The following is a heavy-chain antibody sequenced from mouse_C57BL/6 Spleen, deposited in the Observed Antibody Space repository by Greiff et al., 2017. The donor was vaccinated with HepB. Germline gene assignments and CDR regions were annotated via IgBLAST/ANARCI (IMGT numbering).Heavy chain of an antibody. CDR1: GFTFSDYG. CDR2: ISSGSSTI. J-gene: IGHJ2*01. CDR3: ARTSYYFDY. Sequence: VQLKESGGGLVKPGGSLKLSCAASGFTFSDYGLHWVRQAPEKGLEWVAYISSGSSTIYYADTVKGRFTISRAKAKNTLFLQMTSLRSADTAMYYCARTSYYFDYWGQGTTLTVSS. V-gene: IGHV5-17*01.